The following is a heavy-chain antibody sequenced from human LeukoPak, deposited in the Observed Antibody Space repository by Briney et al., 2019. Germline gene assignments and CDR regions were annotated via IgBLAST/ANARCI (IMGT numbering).Heavy chain of an antibody. Sequence: GGSLRLSCAASAFTFSSYAMTWVRQAPGKGLEWVSGISAGGGSTYYADSVKGRFPISRDNSKNTVDLQMNSLRAEDTAIYYCERDPHYSDGMVVWGQGTTVTVAS. CDR3: ERDPHYSDGMVV. J-gene: IGHJ6*02. V-gene: IGHV3-23*01. CDR1: AFTFSSYA. CDR2: ISAGGGST.